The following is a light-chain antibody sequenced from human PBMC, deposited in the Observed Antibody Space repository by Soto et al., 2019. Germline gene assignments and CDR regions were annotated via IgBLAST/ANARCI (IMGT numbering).Light chain of an antibody. J-gene: IGKJ4*01. CDR2: DAS. CDR3: QKYGNNPPGLT. CDR1: QDISNY. Sequence: DIPMTQSPSSLSASIGDRVIITCQASQDISNYLNWYQQKVGKVPILLISDASNFRTGVTPRFRGSGSGTDFTFTISSLQPEDIGTYYCQKYGNNPPGLTFGGGTKVELK. V-gene: IGKV1-33*01.